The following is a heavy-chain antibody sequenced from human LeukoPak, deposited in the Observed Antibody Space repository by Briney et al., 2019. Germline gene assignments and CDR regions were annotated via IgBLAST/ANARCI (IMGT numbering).Heavy chain of an antibody. CDR3: ARVGRDDGDYSYFDY. CDR1: GFTFSNYW. CDR2: INQAGSEK. J-gene: IGHJ4*02. D-gene: IGHD4-17*01. V-gene: IGHV3-7*05. Sequence: GGSLRLSCAASGFTFSNYWMSWVRQTPGKGLEWVANINQAGSEKYYVDSVKGRFTISRDNAKNSLYLQMNSLRAEDTAVYYCARVGRDDGDYSYFDYWGQGTLVTVSS.